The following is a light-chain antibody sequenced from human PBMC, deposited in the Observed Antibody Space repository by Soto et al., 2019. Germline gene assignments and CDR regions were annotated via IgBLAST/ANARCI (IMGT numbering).Light chain of an antibody. V-gene: IGLV2-14*01. CDR2: DVS. J-gene: IGLJ1*01. CDR3: SSYTTSDTYV. CDR1: SSDVGGYNY. Sequence: QSALTQPASVSGSPGQSITISCTGTSSDVGGYNYVSWFQQYPGKAPKLMIYDVSTRPSGVSNRFSGSKSGNTASLTISGLQAEDEADYYCSSYTTSDTYVFGSWTKLTVL.